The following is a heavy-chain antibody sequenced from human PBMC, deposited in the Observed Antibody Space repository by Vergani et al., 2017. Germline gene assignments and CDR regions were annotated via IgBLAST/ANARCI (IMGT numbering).Heavy chain of an antibody. D-gene: IGHD3-10*01. CDR3: ASEVVRGVTNYFDY. Sequence: QVQLQESGPGLVKPSQTLSLTCTVSGGPISSGGYYWSWIRQHPGKGLEWIGYIYYSGSTYYNPSLKSRVTISVDTSKNQFSLKLSAVTAADTAVYYCASEVVRGVTNYFDYWGQGTLVTVSS. CDR2: IYYSGST. CDR1: GGPISSGGYY. V-gene: IGHV4-31*03. J-gene: IGHJ4*02.